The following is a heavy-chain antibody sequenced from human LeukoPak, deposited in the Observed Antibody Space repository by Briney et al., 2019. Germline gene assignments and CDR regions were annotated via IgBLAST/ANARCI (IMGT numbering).Heavy chain of an antibody. D-gene: IGHD2-15*01. Sequence: GGSLRLSCAASGFTFSSYAMSWVRQAPGKGLEWVSVISGSGGTTYYADSVKGRFTISRDNSKNTLYLQMNILRAEDTAVYYCAKGACSGGSCCLDYWGQGTLVTVSS. J-gene: IGHJ4*02. CDR1: GFTFSSYA. V-gene: IGHV3-23*01. CDR3: AKGACSGGSCCLDY. CDR2: ISGSGGTT.